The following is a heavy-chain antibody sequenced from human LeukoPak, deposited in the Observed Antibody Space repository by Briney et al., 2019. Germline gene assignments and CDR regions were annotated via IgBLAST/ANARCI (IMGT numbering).Heavy chain of an antibody. J-gene: IGHJ6*02. CDR2: ISSSSSYI. CDR1: GFTFSSYS. D-gene: IGHD6-13*01. Sequence: GGSLRLSCAASGFTFSSYSMNWVRQAPGKGPEWVSSISSSSSYIYYADSVKGRFTISRDNAKNSLYLQMNSLRAEDTAVYYCARDRVAAGHYYYYGMDVWGQGTTVTVSS. V-gene: IGHV3-21*01. CDR3: ARDRVAAGHYYYYGMDV.